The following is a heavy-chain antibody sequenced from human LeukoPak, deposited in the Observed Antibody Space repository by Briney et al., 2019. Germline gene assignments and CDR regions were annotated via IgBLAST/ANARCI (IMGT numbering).Heavy chain of an antibody. V-gene: IGHV4-4*09. CDR2: ISTSGGP. D-gene: IGHD3-9*01. CDR3: ARRSYHLLTGYYNGGNYHYYYMDV. J-gene: IGHJ6*03. CDR1: GGSISNYY. Sequence: SETLSLTCTVSGGSISNYYWTWIRQPPGKGLEWIGFISTSGGPNTTPPLKTRVTISIDTSKSQFSLKLSSVTSAYTAVYYCARRSYHLLTGYYNGGNYHYYYMDVWGKGTTVTVSS.